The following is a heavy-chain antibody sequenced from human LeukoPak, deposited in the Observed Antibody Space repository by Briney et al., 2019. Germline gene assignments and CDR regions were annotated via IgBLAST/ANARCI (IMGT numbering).Heavy chain of an antibody. J-gene: IGHJ6*04. V-gene: IGHV3-15*01. CDR2: IKSKTDGGTT. CDR1: GFTFSNAW. CDR3: TTDSPYYYYGMDV. Sequence: PGGSLRLSCAASGFTFSNAWMSWVRQAPGKGLERVGRIKSKTDGGTTDYAAPVKGRFTISRDDSKNTLYLQMNSLKTEDTAVYYCTTDSPYYYYGMDVWGKGTTVTVSS.